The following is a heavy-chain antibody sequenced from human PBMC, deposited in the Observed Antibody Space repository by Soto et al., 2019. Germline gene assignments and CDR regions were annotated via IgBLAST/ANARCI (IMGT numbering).Heavy chain of an antibody. CDR3: ARDRTTDH. CDR1: GYTFDRYA. J-gene: IGHJ5*02. CDR2: ITGDTHEA. Sequence: QVQLVQSGAEVKKPGASVTVSCKASGYTFDRYAMSWLRQAPGQGLEWMGWITGDTHEATYAQKFQGRVSLTRDRSTTTAYMELRSLRYDDTAVYYCARDRTTDHWGQGTLVTVSS. V-gene: IGHV1-18*01.